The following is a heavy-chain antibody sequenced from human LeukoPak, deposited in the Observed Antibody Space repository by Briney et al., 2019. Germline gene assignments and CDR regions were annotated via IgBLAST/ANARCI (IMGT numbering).Heavy chain of an antibody. D-gene: IGHD2-2*01. Sequence: ASVKVSCKVSGYTLTELSMHWVRQAPGKGLEWMGGFDPEDGETIYAQKFQGRVTMTEDTSTDAAYMELSSLRSEDTAVYYCATADIVVVPAAPDYYYMDVWGKGTTVTVSS. J-gene: IGHJ6*03. CDR3: ATADIVVVPAAPDYYYMDV. V-gene: IGHV1-24*01. CDR1: GYTLTELS. CDR2: FDPEDGET.